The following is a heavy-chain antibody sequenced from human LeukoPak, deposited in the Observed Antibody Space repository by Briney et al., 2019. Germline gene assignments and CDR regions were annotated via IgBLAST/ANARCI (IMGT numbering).Heavy chain of an antibody. CDR1: GGSISSGSYY. CDR2: IYTSGST. J-gene: IGHJ4*02. D-gene: IGHD6-13*01. V-gene: IGHV4-61*02. CDR3: ARDRGSSWYSEFDY. Sequence: SQTLSLTCTVSGGSISSGSYYWSWIRQPAGKGLEWIGRIYTSGSTNYNPSLKSRVTISVDTSKNQFSLKLSSVTAADTAVYYCARDRGSSWYSEFDYWGQGTLVTVSS.